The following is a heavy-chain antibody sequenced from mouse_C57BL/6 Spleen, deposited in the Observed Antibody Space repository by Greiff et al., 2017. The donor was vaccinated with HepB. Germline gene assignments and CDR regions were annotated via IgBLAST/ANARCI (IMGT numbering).Heavy chain of an antibody. CDR2: ISSGGSYT. J-gene: IGHJ4*01. CDR3: ARGAITTVVAYYAMDY. Sequence: EVKLMESGGDLVKPGGSLKLSCAASGFTFSSYGMSWVRQTPDKRLEWVATISSGGSYTYYPDSVKGRFTISRDNAKNTLYLQMSRLKSEDTAMYYCARGAITTVVAYYAMDYWGQGTSVTVSS. D-gene: IGHD1-1*01. CDR1: GFTFSSYG. V-gene: IGHV5-6*01.